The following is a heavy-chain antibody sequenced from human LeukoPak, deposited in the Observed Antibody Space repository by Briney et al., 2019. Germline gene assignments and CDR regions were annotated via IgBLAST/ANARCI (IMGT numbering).Heavy chain of an antibody. J-gene: IGHJ4*02. CDR3: AREIGPIQLHLWGSAFDY. CDR2: INPSGGST. CDR1: GYTFTSYY. D-gene: IGHD5-24*01. Sequence: ASVKVSSKASGYTFTSYYMHWVRQAPGQGLEWMGIINPSGGSTSYAQKFQGRVTMTRDTSTSTVYMELSSLRSEDTAVYYCAREIGPIQLHLWGSAFDYWGQGTLVTVSS. V-gene: IGHV1-46*01.